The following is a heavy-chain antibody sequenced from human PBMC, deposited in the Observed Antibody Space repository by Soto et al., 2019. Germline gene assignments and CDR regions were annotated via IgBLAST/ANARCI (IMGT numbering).Heavy chain of an antibody. CDR2: IYYSGST. D-gene: IGHD3-3*01. CDR3: ARLPSYDFWSGYYTSWFDP. CDR1: GGSISSSSYY. V-gene: IGHV4-39*01. J-gene: IGHJ5*02. Sequence: SETLSLTCTVSGGSISSSSYYWGWIRQPPGKGLEWIGSIYYSGSTYYNPSLKSRVTISVDTSKNQFSLKLSSVTAADTAVYYCARLPSYDFWSGYYTSWFDPWGQGTLVTVSS.